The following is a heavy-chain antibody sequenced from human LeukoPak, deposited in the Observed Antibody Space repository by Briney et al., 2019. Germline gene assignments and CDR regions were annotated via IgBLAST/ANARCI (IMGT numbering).Heavy chain of an antibody. CDR1: GYTFTGYY. D-gene: IGHD2-8*01. CDR3: ARGRTDCNNGVCYSNYYYMDV. J-gene: IGHJ6*03. Sequence: ASVKVSCKASGYTFTGYYMHWVRQAPGQGLEWMGWMNPNTGHTGSAEQFQGRVTMTRNTSISTAYMELSSLKSEDTATYYCARGRTDCNNGVCYSNYYYMDVRGKGTTVTVSS. V-gene: IGHV1-8*02. CDR2: MNPNTGHT.